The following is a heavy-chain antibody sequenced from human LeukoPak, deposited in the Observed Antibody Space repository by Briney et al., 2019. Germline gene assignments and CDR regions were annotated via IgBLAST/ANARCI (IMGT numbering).Heavy chain of an antibody. D-gene: IGHD5-18*01. CDR1: GYSISSGYY. CDR2: IYQSGST. V-gene: IGHV4-38-2*02. J-gene: IGHJ5*02. CDR3: ARDPGYARWFDP. Sequence: SETLSLTCAVSGYSISSGYYWGWSRQPPGKGLEWIGSIYQSGSTYYNPSLKSRVTISVDTSKNQFSLKLTSVTAADTAVYYCARDPGYARWFDPWGQGTLVTVSS.